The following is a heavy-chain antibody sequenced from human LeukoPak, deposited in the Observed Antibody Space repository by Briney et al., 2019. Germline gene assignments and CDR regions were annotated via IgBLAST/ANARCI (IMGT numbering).Heavy chain of an antibody. J-gene: IGHJ4*02. CDR3: AREAPICSGGTCYDY. Sequence: RPSETLSLTCTVSGGSISGYYWSWIRQPAGKGLEWIGYIHYSGSTNYNPSLKSRVTISVDTSKNQFSLKLSSVTAADTAVYYCAREAPICSGGTCYDYWGQGTLVTVSS. CDR2: IHYSGST. CDR1: GGSISGYY. V-gene: IGHV4-59*01. D-gene: IGHD2-15*01.